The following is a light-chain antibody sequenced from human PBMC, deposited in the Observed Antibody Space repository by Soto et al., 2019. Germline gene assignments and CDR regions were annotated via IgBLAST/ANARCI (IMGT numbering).Light chain of an antibody. CDR1: QSISSY. Sequence: EIVLTQSPATLSLSLVERVTLSCRASQSISSYLAWYEQNPGQAPRLLIYDASNTATGLTARFSGSGSGTDFTLTIRSLEPEDFAVYSCQQRSNWPPFTFGPGTKVDI. CDR3: QQRSNWPPFT. V-gene: IGKV3-11*01. J-gene: IGKJ3*01. CDR2: DAS.